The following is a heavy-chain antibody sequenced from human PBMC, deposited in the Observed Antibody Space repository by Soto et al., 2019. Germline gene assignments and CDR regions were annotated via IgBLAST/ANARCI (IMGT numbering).Heavy chain of an antibody. CDR3: ASWGRAEAGTFPLRRGYYFEY. J-gene: IGHJ4*02. V-gene: IGHV1-46*01. CDR1: GYTITSDY. Sequence: ASVKVSCKASGYTITSDYMNWLRQAPGQGLEWMGIINPSGGSTSYAQKFQGRVTMTGDTSTSTVYMELSSLRSDDTAVYYCASWGRAEAGTFPLRRGYYFEYWGQGTLVTVSS. CDR2: INPSGGST. D-gene: IGHD6-13*01.